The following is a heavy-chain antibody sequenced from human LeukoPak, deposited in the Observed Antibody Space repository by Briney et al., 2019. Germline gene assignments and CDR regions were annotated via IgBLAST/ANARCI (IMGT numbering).Heavy chain of an antibody. D-gene: IGHD4-17*01. CDR1: GGTFSSYA. Sequence: SVKVSCKASGGTFSSYAISWVRQAPGQGLEWMGGIIPIFGTANYAQKFQGRVTITADESTSTAYMELSSLRSEDTAVYYCASPLRGLRFGYYYGMDVWGQGATVTVSS. CDR3: ASPLRGLRFGYYYGMDV. CDR2: IIPIFGTA. V-gene: IGHV1-69*13. J-gene: IGHJ6*02.